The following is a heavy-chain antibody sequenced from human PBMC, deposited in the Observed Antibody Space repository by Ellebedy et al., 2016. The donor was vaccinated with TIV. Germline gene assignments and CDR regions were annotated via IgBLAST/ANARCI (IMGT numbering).Heavy chain of an antibody. V-gene: IGHV4-30-4*01. Sequence: MPSETLSLTCTVSGGSISSGDYYWSWIRQHPGKGLEWIGYIYYSGSTYYNPSLKSRVTISVDTSKNQFSLKLSSVTAADTAVYYYAIGPAMVLYYFDYWGQGTLVTVSS. J-gene: IGHJ4*02. CDR2: IYYSGST. CDR1: GGSISSGDYY. CDR3: AIGPAMVLYYFDY. D-gene: IGHD5-18*01.